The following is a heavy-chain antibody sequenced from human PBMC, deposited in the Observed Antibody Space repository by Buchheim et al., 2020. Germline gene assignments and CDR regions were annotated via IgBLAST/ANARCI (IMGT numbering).Heavy chain of an antibody. CDR3: AREHKPRMDYYYYYGMDV. D-gene: IGHD2-21*01. V-gene: IGHV3-33*01. J-gene: IGHJ6*02. CDR2: IWYDGSNK. CDR1: GFTFSSYG. Sequence: QVQLVESGGGVVQPGRSLRLSCAASGFTFSSYGMHWVRQAPGKGLEWVAVIWYDGSNKYYADSVKGRFTISRDNSKNTLYLQMNSLRAEDTAVYYCAREHKPRMDYYYYYGMDVWGQGTT.